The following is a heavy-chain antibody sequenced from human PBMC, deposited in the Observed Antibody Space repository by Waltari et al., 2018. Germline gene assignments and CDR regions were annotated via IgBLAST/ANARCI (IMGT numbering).Heavy chain of an antibody. CDR1: GFTFSDSA. D-gene: IGHD5-12*01. V-gene: IGHV3-73*01. CDR2: IRSKANSYAT. Sequence: EVQLVESGGGLVQPGESLTLSWSASGFTFSDSAMHWVRQASGKGRGWVSRIRSKANSYATTYGASVKGRFTISRDDSKNTAYLQMNSLKTDDTAVYYCTRDGYRIFGDYWGQGTLVSVSS. CDR3: TRDGYRIFGDY. J-gene: IGHJ4*02.